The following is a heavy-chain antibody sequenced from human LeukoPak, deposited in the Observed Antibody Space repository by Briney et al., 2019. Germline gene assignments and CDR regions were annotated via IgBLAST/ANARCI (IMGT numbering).Heavy chain of an antibody. Sequence: GGSLRLSCAASGFTFDDYAMNWVRQVPGRGLESLSGINWNGRITEYADSVKDRFTISRQNTKNSLYLYMNNLGGEDTALYFCARGSVQLWLRDTYYYMDVWGKGTTVTVSS. CDR2: INWNGRIT. V-gene: IGHV3-20*04. CDR3: ARGSVQLWLRDTYYYMDV. J-gene: IGHJ6*03. D-gene: IGHD5-18*01. CDR1: GFTFDDYA.